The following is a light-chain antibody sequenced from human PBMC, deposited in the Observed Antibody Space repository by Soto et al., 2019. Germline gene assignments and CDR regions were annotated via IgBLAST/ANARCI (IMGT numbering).Light chain of an antibody. CDR2: GAS. Sequence: EIVMTQSPATLSLSPGERATLSCRASQSVSSDLAWYQQKPGQAPRLLIYGASTRAIGIPARFSGSGSGTEFTLTISSLKSEDFEVYYCQQYNNWPPTFDQGTRLEIK. CDR1: QSVSSD. V-gene: IGKV3-15*01. J-gene: IGKJ5*01. CDR3: QQYNNWPPT.